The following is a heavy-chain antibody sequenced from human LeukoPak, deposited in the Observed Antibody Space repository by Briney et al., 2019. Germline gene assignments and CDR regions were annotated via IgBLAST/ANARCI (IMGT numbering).Heavy chain of an antibody. CDR2: IYAGDSDT. CDR1: GYIFPNYW. CDR3: ARRGGGRDYYYMDV. Sequence: GESLKISCKGSGYIFPNYWLGWVRQMPGKGLEWMGFIYAGDSDTTYSPSFQGQVTISADKSINTVYLQWSNLKASDTATYYCARRGGGRDYYYMDVWGKGTTVTVSS. D-gene: IGHD3-16*01. V-gene: IGHV5-51*01. J-gene: IGHJ6*03.